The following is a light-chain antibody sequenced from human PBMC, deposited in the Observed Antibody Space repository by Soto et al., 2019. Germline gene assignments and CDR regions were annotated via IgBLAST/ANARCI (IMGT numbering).Light chain of an antibody. V-gene: IGKV1-33*01. CDR3: QQYSNLIT. CDR2: DAS. J-gene: IGKJ5*01. CDR1: QDVSNY. Sequence: DLPRTQSPSSLSASVGDRVTITCQASQDVSNYLNWYQQKLGKAPKLLIYDASNLETGVPSRFSGSGSGTYFSFTIRSLKPEDFATDYCQQYSNLITFGQGTRLEIK.